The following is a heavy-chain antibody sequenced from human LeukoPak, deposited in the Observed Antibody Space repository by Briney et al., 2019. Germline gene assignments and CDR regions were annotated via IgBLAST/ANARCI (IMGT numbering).Heavy chain of an antibody. D-gene: IGHD3-22*01. Sequence: PSETLSLTCTVSGGSISSYYWSWIRQPAGKGLEWIGRIYTSGSTNYNPSLKSRVTMSVDTSKNQFSLKLSSVTAADTAVYYCAREIGSSGYYDYYYYYMDVWGKGTTVTISS. V-gene: IGHV4-4*07. J-gene: IGHJ6*03. CDR1: GGSISSYY. CDR3: AREIGSSGYYDYYYYYMDV. CDR2: IYTSGST.